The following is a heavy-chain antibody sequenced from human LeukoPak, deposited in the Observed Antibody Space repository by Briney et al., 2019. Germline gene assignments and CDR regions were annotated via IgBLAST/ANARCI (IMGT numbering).Heavy chain of an antibody. CDR1: GGTFSSYT. D-gene: IGHD3-16*01. CDR3: ARVAYDAFDI. J-gene: IGHJ3*02. Sequence: SVKVSCKASGGTFSSYTISWVRQAPGQGLEWMRGIIPIFGTANYAQKFQGRVTITADESTSTAYMELSSLRSEGTAVYYCARVAYDAFDIWGQGTMVTVSS. CDR2: IIPIFGTA. V-gene: IGHV1-69*13.